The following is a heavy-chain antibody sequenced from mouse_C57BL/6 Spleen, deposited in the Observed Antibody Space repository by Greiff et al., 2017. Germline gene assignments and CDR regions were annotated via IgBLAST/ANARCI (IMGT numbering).Heavy chain of an antibody. CDR1: GFSLTSYA. J-gene: IGHJ1*03. V-gene: IGHV2-9-1*01. D-gene: IGHD2-4*01. CDR2: IWTGGGT. Sequence: VKLVESGPGLVAPSQSLSITCTVSGFSLTSYAISWVRQPPGKGLEWLGVIWTGGGTTYNSALKSILSISKDNSKSQVFLKMNSLQTDDTARYYCARNHDYDDWYFDVWGTGTTVTVSS. CDR3: ARNHDYDDWYFDV.